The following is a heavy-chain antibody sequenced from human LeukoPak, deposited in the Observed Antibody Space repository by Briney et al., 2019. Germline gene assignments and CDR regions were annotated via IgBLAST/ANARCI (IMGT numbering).Heavy chain of an antibody. CDR3: ARGSGWRRNFDY. J-gene: IGHJ4*02. Sequence: SETLSLTCAVYGGSFSGYYWSWIRQPPGKGLEWIGEINHSGSTNYNPSLKSRVTISVDTSKNQFSLKLSSVTAADTAVYYCARGSGWRRNFDYWGQGTLVTFSS. CDR2: INHSGST. CDR1: GGSFSGYY. V-gene: IGHV4-34*01. D-gene: IGHD6-19*01.